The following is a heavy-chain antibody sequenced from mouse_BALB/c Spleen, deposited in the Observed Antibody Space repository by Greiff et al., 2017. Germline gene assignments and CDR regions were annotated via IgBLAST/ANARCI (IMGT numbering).Heavy chain of an antibody. CDR2: IDPYNGGT. V-gene: IGHV1S135*01. CDR3: ARGHYYGSSYGAMDY. CDR1: GYAFTSYN. Sequence: VQLQQSGPELVKPGASVKVSCKASGYAFTSYNMYWVKQSHGKSLEWIGYIDPYNGGTSYNQKFKGKATLTVDKSSSTAYMHLNSLTSEDSAVYYCARGHYYGSSYGAMDYWGQGTSVTVSS. J-gene: IGHJ4*01. D-gene: IGHD1-1*01.